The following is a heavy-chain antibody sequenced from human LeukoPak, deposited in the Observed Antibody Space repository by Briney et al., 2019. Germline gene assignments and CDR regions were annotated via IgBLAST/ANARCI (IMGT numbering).Heavy chain of an antibody. D-gene: IGHD2-2*01. CDR1: GGTFSSYA. Sequence: ASVKVSCKASGGTFSSYAISWVRQAPGQGLEWMGRIIPILGIANYAQKFQGRVTITADKSTSTAYMELSSLRSEDTAVYYCARSLKRGYCSSTSCYPIAHWGQGTLVTVSS. CDR3: ARSLKRGYCSSTSCYPIAH. CDR2: IIPILGIA. J-gene: IGHJ4*02. V-gene: IGHV1-69*04.